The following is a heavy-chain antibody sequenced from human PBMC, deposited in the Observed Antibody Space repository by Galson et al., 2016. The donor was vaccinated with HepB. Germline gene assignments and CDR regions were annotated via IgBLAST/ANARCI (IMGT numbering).Heavy chain of an antibody. V-gene: IGHV1-69*13. Sequence: SVKVSCKASGGSFNTDIMNWVRQAPGQGLEWMGGITPFLGTVDLAQKFQGRVTITAAESTSTVSMELSSLTSEDTAIYYCARCPSVDLGLDFWGQGTTVTGSS. J-gene: IGHJ6*02. D-gene: IGHD3/OR15-3a*01. CDR3: ARCPSVDLGLDF. CDR2: ITPFLGTV. CDR1: GGSFNTDI.